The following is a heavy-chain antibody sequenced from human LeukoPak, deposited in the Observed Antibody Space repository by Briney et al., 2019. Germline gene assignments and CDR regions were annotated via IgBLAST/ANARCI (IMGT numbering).Heavy chain of an antibody. CDR2: IIPILGIA. V-gene: IGHV1-69*04. CDR3: ARESMVRGCRYFDY. CDR1: GGTFSSYA. D-gene: IGHD3-10*01. Sequence: ASVKVSCKASGGTFSSYAISWVRQAPGQGVEWMGRIIPILGIANYAQKFQGRVTITADKSTSTAYMELSSLRSEDTAVYYCARESMVRGCRYFDYWGQGTLVTVSS. J-gene: IGHJ4*02.